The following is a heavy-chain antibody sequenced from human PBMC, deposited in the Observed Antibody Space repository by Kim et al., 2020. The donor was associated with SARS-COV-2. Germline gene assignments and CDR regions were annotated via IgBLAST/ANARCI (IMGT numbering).Heavy chain of an antibody. D-gene: IGHD3-22*01. CDR3: ARAAYYYDSSGYLPYYFDY. Sequence: GGSLRLSCAASGFTFSSYGMHWVRQAPGKGLEWVAVIWYDGSNKYYADSVKGRFTISRDNSKNTLYLQMNSLRAEDTAVYYCARAAYYYDSSGYLPYYFDYWGQGTLVTVSS. J-gene: IGHJ4*02. V-gene: IGHV3-33*01. CDR2: IWYDGSNK. CDR1: GFTFSSYG.